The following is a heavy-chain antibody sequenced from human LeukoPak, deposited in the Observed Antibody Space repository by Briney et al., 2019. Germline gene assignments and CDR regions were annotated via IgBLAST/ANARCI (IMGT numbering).Heavy chain of an antibody. CDR3: AKGRERYYNCLDY. J-gene: IGHJ4*02. V-gene: IGHV3-30*02. CDR1: GFTFSNYG. D-gene: IGHD3-10*01. CDR2: IRHDGINQ. Sequence: TGGSLRLSCAASGFTFSNYGLHWVRQAPGKGLEWVAFIRHDGINQYYADSVAGRFTISRDNPGNTLYLQMTSLRDEDAAVYYCAKGRERYYNCLDYWGQGTLVIVSS.